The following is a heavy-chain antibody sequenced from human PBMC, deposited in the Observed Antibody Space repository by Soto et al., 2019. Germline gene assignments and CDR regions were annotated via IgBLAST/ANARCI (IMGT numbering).Heavy chain of an antibody. CDR2: ISGYGGKR. D-gene: IGHD2-8*01. J-gene: IGHJ4*02. V-gene: IGHV1-18*01. Sequence: IQLVQSAGAVTRPGASVRVSCKASGYTFNTFGVTWVRQAPGQGLEWMGCISGYGGKRDYSRKLQGRITLTADPSTSTSYMELRNLTSDDPAVYYCARGWGKYFGVNDFWGQGPLVTVSS. CDR1: GYTFNTFG. CDR3: ARGWGKYFGVNDF.